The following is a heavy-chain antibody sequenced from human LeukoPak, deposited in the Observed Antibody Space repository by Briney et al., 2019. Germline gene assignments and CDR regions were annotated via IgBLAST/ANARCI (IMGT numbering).Heavy chain of an antibody. Sequence: SETLSLTCAVYGGSFTNYYWSWIRQPPGKGLEWIGEVNHSGSPNYNPSLKSRVTISVDKSRNHFSLNLSSVTAADTAVYYCARVNINNWHSCDYWGQGTLVTVSS. J-gene: IGHJ4*02. CDR1: GGSFTNYY. CDR3: ARVNINNWHSCDY. CDR2: VNHSGSP. D-gene: IGHD1-1*01. V-gene: IGHV4-34*01.